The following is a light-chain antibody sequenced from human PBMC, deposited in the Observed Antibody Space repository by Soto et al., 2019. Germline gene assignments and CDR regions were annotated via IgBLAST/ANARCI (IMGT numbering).Light chain of an antibody. Sequence: QSVLSQPPSASGTPGQKITISCSGSTSNIGSNYLYWYQQLPGTAPKLLIYRNNKRPSGVPDRFSGSKSGTSASLAISGLRSGDEADYYCGAWDDSLSGAVFGSGTKLTVL. CDR2: RNN. J-gene: IGLJ1*01. CDR3: GAWDDSLSGAV. CDR1: TSNIGSNY. V-gene: IGLV1-47*01.